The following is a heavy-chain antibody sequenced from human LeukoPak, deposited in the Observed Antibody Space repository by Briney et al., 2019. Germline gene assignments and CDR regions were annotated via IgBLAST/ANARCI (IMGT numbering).Heavy chain of an antibody. V-gene: IGHV4-61*08. Sequence: PSETLSLTCTVSGGSISSGGYYWSWIRQHPGKGLEWIGYIYYSGSTNYNPSLKSRVTISVDTSKNQFSLKLSSVTAADTAVYYCARVSYGGNEIDYWGQGTLVTVSS. J-gene: IGHJ4*02. CDR2: IYYSGST. CDR1: GGSISSGGYY. D-gene: IGHD4-23*01. CDR3: ARVSYGGNEIDY.